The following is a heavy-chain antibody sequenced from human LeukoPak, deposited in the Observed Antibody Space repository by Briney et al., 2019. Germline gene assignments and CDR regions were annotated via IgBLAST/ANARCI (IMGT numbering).Heavy chain of an antibody. CDR3: AKDRATYYDILTGTYYSAFNY. CDR2: ISGSGGST. D-gene: IGHD3-9*01. CDR1: GFTFSSYG. V-gene: IGHV3-23*01. Sequence: GGSLRLSCAASGFTFSSYGMSWVRQAPGKGLEWVSAISGSGGSTYYADSVKGRFTISRDNSKNTLYLQMNSLRAEDTAVYYCAKDRATYYDILTGTYYSAFNYWGQGTLVTASS. J-gene: IGHJ4*02.